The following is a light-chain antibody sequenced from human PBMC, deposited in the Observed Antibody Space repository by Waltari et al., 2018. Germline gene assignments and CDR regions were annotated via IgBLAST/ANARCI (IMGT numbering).Light chain of an antibody. CDR1: QSVGRA. CDR2: DTS. V-gene: IGKV3-20*01. J-gene: IGKJ1*01. Sequence: EIVLTQSPGTLALSPGERATISCRASQSVGRALAWYQQKPGQAPRLLIYDTSPRATGIPDRFSGSGSGTDFSLTISRVEPEDFAVYYCQMYVRLPVTFGQGTKVEVK. CDR3: QMYVRLPVT.